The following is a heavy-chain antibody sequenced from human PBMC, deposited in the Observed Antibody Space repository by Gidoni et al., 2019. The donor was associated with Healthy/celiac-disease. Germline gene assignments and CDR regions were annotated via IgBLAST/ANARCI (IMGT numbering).Heavy chain of an antibody. CDR1: GGPISSSSYY. CDR3: ASPGKSGSYWGAVEDWYFDL. D-gene: IGHD1-26*01. J-gene: IGHJ2*01. CDR2: IYYSGST. Sequence: QLQLQESGPGLVKPSETLSLTCTVSGGPISSSSYYWGWIRQPPGKGLEWIGSIYYSGSTYYNPSLKSRVTISVDTSKNQFSLKLSSVTAADTAVYYCASPGKSGSYWGAVEDWYFDLWGRGTLVTVSS. V-gene: IGHV4-39*01.